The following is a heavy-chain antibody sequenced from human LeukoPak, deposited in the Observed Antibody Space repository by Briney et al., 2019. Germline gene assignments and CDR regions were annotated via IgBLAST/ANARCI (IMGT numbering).Heavy chain of an antibody. Sequence: ASVKVSCKTSGYPFTNYAINWVRQAPRRGLEFMGWLNTGTGNPTYAQGFTGRFVFSLDTSVSTAYLQISTLKPEDTGVYYCASMGAHSFDYWGQGTLVTVSS. CDR3: ASMGAHSFDY. CDR1: GYPFTNYA. J-gene: IGHJ4*02. V-gene: IGHV7-4-1*02. CDR2: LNTGTGNP. D-gene: IGHD3-16*01.